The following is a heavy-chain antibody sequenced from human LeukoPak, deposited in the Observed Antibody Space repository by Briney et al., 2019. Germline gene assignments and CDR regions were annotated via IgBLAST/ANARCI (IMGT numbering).Heavy chain of an antibody. CDR2: ITNSGGTI. CDR1: GFTFSSYA. CDR3: AKDPPHVSWLFDY. J-gene: IGHJ4*02. D-gene: IGHD3-16*01. V-gene: IGHV3-23*01. Sequence: GGSLRLSCAASGFTFSSYAMSWVRQARGKGLEWVSCITNSGGTIYYADSVKGRFTIYRDNSKDTLYLQMNSLRAEDTALYYCAKDPPHVSWLFDYWGQRTLVTVSS.